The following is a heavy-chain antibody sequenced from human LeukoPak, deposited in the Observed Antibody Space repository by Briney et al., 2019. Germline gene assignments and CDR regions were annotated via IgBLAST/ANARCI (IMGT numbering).Heavy chain of an antibody. J-gene: IGHJ4*02. D-gene: IGHD5-18*01. CDR2: IYHSGST. CDR3: ARLSRGYSYGYGFDY. CDR1: GYSISSGYY. V-gene: IGHV4-38-2*01. Sequence: SETLSLTCAVSGYSISSGYYWGWIRQPPGKGLEWIGSIYHSGSTYYNPSLKSRVTISVDTSKNQFSLKLSSVTAADTAVYYCARLSRGYSYGYGFDYWGQGTLVTVSS.